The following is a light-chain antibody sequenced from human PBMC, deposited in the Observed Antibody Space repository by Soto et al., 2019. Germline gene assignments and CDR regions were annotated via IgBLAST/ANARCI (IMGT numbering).Light chain of an antibody. CDR1: QSVTSY. Sequence: EIVLTQSPATLSLSPGERATLSCRASQSVTSYLAWYQQKPGQAPRLLIDDASNRATVIPARFSCSGCGTDFALTISSLEPEDFAVYYCQQRSNWHPSLTFGGGTKVEIK. CDR3: QQRSNWHPSLT. J-gene: IGKJ4*01. CDR2: DAS. V-gene: IGKV3-11*01.